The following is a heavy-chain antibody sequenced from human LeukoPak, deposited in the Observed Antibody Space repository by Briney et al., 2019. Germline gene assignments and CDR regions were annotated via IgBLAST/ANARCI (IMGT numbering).Heavy chain of an antibody. CDR2: IYHSGST. J-gene: IGHJ4*02. V-gene: IGHV4-30-2*01. CDR1: GGSISSGGYS. Sequence: SETLSLTCTVPGGSISSGGYSWSWIRQPPGKGLEWIGYIYHSGSTYYNPSLKSRVTISVDRSKNQFSLKLSSVTAADTAVYYCASEINYYGSGSYLIFGGQGTLVTVSS. CDR3: ASEINYYGSGSYLIF. D-gene: IGHD3-10*01.